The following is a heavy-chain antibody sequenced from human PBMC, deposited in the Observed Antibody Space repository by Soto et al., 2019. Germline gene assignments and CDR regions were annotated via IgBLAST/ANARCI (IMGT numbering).Heavy chain of an antibody. J-gene: IGHJ5*02. CDR1: GFTFDDYG. CDR2: INWNGGST. V-gene: IGHV3-20*01. CDR3: ARAGLSRTAYFDP. Sequence: AGGSLRLSCAASGFTFDDYGMSWVRQAPGKGLEWVSGINWNGGSTGYADSVKGRFTISRDNAKNSLYLQMNSLRAEDTALYHWARAGLSRTAYFDPWGQGTLVTVSS. D-gene: IGHD3-10*01.